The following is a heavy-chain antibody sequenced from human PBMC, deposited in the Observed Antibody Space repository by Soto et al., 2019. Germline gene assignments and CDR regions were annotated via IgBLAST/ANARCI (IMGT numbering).Heavy chain of an antibody. CDR2: INAGNGNT. J-gene: IGHJ4*02. CDR3: XXXXXGPGIAEY. V-gene: IGHV1-3*05. Sequence: QVQLVQSGAEEKKPGASVKVSCKASGYTFTSYAMDWVRQAPGQRLEWMGWINAGNGNTKYSQKFQGRVTITRDTXXXXXXXXXXXXXXXXXXXXXXXXXXXGPGIAEYWGQGTLVTVS. CDR1: GYTFTSYA. D-gene: IGHD6-13*01.